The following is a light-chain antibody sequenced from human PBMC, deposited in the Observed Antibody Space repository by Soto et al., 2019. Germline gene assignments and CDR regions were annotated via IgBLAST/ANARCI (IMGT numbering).Light chain of an antibody. CDR1: QSISTW. CDR2: KAS. J-gene: IGKJ1*01. Sequence: DIQMTQSPSTLSASVGDRVTITCRASQSISTWLAWYQQKPGKAPKLLISKASSLESGVPSRFSGSGPGTEFTLTISSLQPDDSATYYCQQYNSYRAFGQGTKVDIK. CDR3: QQYNSYRA. V-gene: IGKV1-5*03.